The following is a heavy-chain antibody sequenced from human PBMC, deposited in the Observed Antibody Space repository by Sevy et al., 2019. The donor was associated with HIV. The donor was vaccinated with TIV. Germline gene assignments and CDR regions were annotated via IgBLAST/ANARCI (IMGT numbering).Heavy chain of an antibody. CDR2: ISYDGSTK. V-gene: IGHV3-30-3*01. CDR1: GFTFSRYA. J-gene: IGHJ6*02. D-gene: IGHD4-4*01. CDR3: ARVKGAYSLGYYGMDV. Sequence: GGSLRLSCAASGFTFSRYAMHWVRQAPGKGLEWLAVISYDGSTKYYTDSVKGRFTISRDNSKNTLYLQMNSLKVEDTAVYYCARVKGAYSLGYYGMDVWGQGTTVTVSS.